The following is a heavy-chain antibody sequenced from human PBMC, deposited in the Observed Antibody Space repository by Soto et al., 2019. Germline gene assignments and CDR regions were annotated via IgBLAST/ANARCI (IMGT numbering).Heavy chain of an antibody. D-gene: IGHD3-22*01. CDR3: ARDFYYDRGLPTRYGMDV. Sequence: QVQLVQSGAEVKKPGASVKVSCKASGYTFSSYGISWVRQAPGQGLEWMGWISGYNGNTYYAQKFQVRVTMTTDTSTSTAYMELRGLRSDDTAVYYCARDFYYDRGLPTRYGMDVWGQGTTVTVSS. J-gene: IGHJ6*02. CDR2: ISGYNGNT. V-gene: IGHV1-18*01. CDR1: GYTFSSYG.